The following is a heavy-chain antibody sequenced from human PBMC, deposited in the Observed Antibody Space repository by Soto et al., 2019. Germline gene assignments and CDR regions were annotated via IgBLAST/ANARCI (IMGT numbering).Heavy chain of an antibody. D-gene: IGHD3-22*01. CDR2: IYYSGST. J-gene: IGHJ4*02. Sequence: PSETLSLTCNVSGGSISSGDYYWSWIRQPPGKGLEWIGYIYYSGSTYYNPSLKSRVTISVDTSKNQFSLKLSSVTAADTAVYYCARSTYYYDSSGYYYSSCFDYWGQGTLVTVSS. CDR1: GGSISSGDYY. V-gene: IGHV4-30-4*01. CDR3: ARSTYYYDSSGYYYSSCFDY.